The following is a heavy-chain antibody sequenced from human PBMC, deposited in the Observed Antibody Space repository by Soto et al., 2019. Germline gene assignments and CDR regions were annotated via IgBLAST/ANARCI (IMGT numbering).Heavy chain of an antibody. V-gene: IGHV3-23*01. J-gene: IGHJ6*02. CDR1: GFTFNHYA. CDR3: AKDSTVTTSLYFYYYGFDV. D-gene: IGHD4-17*01. CDR2: VSGRGGST. Sequence: VQVLESGGGLVQPGGSLRLACTASGFTFNHYAMSWVRQAPGKGLEWVSAVSGRGGSTKYADSVKGRFIISRDNSNSTLYLQMDSLRGEDTAVYYCAKDSTVTTSLYFYYYGFDVWGQGTTVTVSS.